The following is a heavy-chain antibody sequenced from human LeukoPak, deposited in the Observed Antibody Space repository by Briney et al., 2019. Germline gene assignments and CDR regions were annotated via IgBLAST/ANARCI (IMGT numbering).Heavy chain of an antibody. J-gene: IGHJ4*02. V-gene: IGHV3-23*01. CDR3: AKDIGTSSWYYFDY. CDR1: GFSFSNYA. CDR2: ISGIVDRT. Sequence: GGSLRLSCAASGFSFSNYAMIWVRQAPGKGLEWVSGISGIVDRTYYADSVKGRFTISRDNSKNTLYLQMNSLRAEDTAVYYCAKDIGTSSWYYFDYWGQGTLVTVSS. D-gene: IGHD6-13*01.